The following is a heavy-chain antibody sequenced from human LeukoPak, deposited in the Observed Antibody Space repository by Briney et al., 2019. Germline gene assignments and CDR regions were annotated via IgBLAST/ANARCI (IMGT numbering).Heavy chain of an antibody. D-gene: IGHD3-22*01. J-gene: IGHJ5*02. CDR2: ISSSSSTI. CDR3: ARTDKYYYDSSGFDP. V-gene: IGHV3-48*04. Sequence: GGSLRLSCAASGFTFSSYSMNWVRQAPGKGLEWVSYISSSSSTIYYADSVKGRFTISRDNAKNSLYLQMNGLRAEDTAVYYCARTDKYYYDSSGFDPWGQGTLVTVSS. CDR1: GFTFSSYS.